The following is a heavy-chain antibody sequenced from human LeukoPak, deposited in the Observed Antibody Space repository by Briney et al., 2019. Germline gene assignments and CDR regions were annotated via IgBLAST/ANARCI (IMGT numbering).Heavy chain of an antibody. CDR3: ARENSNYGEGELDY. V-gene: IGHV1-18*01. J-gene: IGHJ4*02. D-gene: IGHD4-11*01. CDR1: GYTFTSYG. Sequence: ASVKVSCKASGYTFTSYGISWVRQAPGQGLKWMGWITTYNGNTNYAQKLQGRVTMTTDTSTSTAHMELRSLRSDDTAVYYCARENSNYGEGELDYWGQGTLVTVSS. CDR2: ITTYNGNT.